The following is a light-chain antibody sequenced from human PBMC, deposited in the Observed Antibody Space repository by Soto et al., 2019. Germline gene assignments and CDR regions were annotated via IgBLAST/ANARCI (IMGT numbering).Light chain of an antibody. V-gene: IGKV3-20*01. CDR3: QQYGSSPIT. CDR2: GAS. Sequence: EIVLTQSPGTLSLSPGERATLSCRASQSVSSSYLAWYQQKPGQAHRLLIYGASSRATGIPDRFSGSGSGTDFTLTIRRLEPEAFAVYSCQQYGSSPITFGQGTRLE. J-gene: IGKJ5*01. CDR1: QSVSSSY.